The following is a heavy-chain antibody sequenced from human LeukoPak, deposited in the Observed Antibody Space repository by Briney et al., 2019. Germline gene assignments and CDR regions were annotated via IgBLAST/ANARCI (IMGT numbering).Heavy chain of an antibody. CDR3: ARQSGYDFWSGYYSRSGVRWFDP. D-gene: IGHD3-3*01. V-gene: IGHV3-30-3*01. Sequence: GGSLRLSCAASGFTFSSYAMHWVRQAPGKGLEWVAVISYDGSNKYYADSVKGRFTISRDNSKNTLYLQMNSLRAEDTAVYYCARQSGYDFWSGYYSRSGVRWFDPWGQGTLVTVSS. CDR1: GFTFSSYA. CDR2: ISYDGSNK. J-gene: IGHJ5*02.